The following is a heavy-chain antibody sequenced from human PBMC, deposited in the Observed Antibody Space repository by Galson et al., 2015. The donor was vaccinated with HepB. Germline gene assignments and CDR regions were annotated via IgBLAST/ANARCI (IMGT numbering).Heavy chain of an antibody. CDR2: VSSDGSTS. V-gene: IGHV3-30*04. CDR1: RFTFSSYV. CDR3: ARDGGALWFQYYFDH. J-gene: IGHJ4*02. D-gene: IGHD3-10*01. Sequence: SLRLSCAASRFTFSSYVMHWVRQAPGKGLEWVAGVSSDGSTSHYSDSVKGRFTISRDNSRKTLYLQMNSLRPEDTAVYSCARDGGALWFQYYFDHWGQGTLVTVSS.